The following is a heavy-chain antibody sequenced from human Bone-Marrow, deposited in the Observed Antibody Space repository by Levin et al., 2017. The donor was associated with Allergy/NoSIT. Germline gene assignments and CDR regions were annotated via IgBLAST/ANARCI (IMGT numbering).Heavy chain of an antibody. V-gene: IGHV3-66*04. CDR1: GFTVSNNY. D-gene: IGHD2-15*01. J-gene: IGHJ4*02. Sequence: GGSLRLSCAASGFTVSNNYMSWVRQAPGKGLEWVSLIYSGGSTYYADSVKGRFTISRDSSKNTLYLQMNSQRAENTAGYYCARHVPVVAVTGDWGQGTPVTVSS. CDR3: ARHVPVVAVTGD. CDR2: IYSGGST.